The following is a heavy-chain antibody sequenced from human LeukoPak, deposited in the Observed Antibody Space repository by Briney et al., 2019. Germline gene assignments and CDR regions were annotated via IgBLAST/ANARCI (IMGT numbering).Heavy chain of an antibody. D-gene: IGHD6-19*01. CDR1: GFTFNNYA. CDR3: AKDLRDSSGWRFDY. CDR2: ISGSGGST. V-gene: IGHV3-23*01. Sequence: PGGSLRLSCAASGFTFNNYAMNWVRQAPGKGLEWVSIISGSGGSTYYADAVKGRFAISRDNSENTLYLQMNSLRVEDTAVYYCAKDLRDSSGWRFDYWGQGTLVTVSS. J-gene: IGHJ4*02.